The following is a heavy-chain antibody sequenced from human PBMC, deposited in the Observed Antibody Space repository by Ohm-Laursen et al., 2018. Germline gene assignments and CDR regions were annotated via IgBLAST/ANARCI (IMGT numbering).Heavy chain of an antibody. D-gene: IGHD3-3*01. V-gene: IGHV1-46*01. CDR1: GYTFTSYY. J-gene: IGHJ6*02. Sequence: ASVKVSCKASGYTFTSYYMHWVRQAPGQGLEWMGIINPSGGSTSYAQKFQGRVTMTRDTSTSTAYMELSRLRSDDTAVYYCARGIMRGTYYDFHMDVWGQGTTVTVSS. CDR3: ARGIMRGTYYDFHMDV. CDR2: INPSGGST.